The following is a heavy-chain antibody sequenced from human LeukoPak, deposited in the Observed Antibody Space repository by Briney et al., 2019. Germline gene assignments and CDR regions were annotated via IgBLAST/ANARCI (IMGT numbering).Heavy chain of an antibody. D-gene: IGHD6-19*01. CDR1: GGSISSSSYY. J-gene: IGHJ4*02. CDR2: IYHSGST. CDR3: ASQSSGWYAYGY. Sequence: SETLSLTCTVSGGSISSSSYYWGWIRQPPGKGLEWIGSIYHSGSTYYNPSLKSRVTISVDTSKNQCSLKLSSVTAADTAVYYCASQSSGWYAYGYWGQGTLVTVSS. V-gene: IGHV4-39*01.